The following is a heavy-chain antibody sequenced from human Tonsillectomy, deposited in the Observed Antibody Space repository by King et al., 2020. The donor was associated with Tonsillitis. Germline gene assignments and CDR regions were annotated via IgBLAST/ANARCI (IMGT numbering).Heavy chain of an antibody. Sequence: QLVQSGAEVKKPGSSVKVSCKASGGTFSSHSITWVRQAPGHGLEWMGGIIPMFGTTHYAQKFQGGVTISADESTNRVYMEMSSLRSEDTAVYYCARTPYNNGTYYYAFDIWGQGTMVTVSS. D-gene: IGHD1-26*01. CDR1: GGTFSSHS. CDR2: IIPMFGTT. V-gene: IGHV1-69*01. J-gene: IGHJ3*02. CDR3: ARTPYNNGTYYYAFDI.